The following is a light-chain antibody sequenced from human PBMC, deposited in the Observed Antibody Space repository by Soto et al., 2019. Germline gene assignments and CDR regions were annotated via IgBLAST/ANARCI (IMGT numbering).Light chain of an antibody. CDR2: GAS. J-gene: IGKJ1*01. CDR3: QQYGSSSCT. Sequence: EIVLTQSPGTLSLSPGERATLSCRAIQSVSSSYLAWYQQQPGQAPRLLIYGASSRATGIPDRFSGSGSGTDFTLTISRLEPEAFAVYYCQQYGSSSCTFGQGTKV. V-gene: IGKV3-20*01. CDR1: QSVSSSY.